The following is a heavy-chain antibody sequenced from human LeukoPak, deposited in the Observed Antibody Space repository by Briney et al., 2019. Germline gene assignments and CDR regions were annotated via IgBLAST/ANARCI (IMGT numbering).Heavy chain of an antibody. D-gene: IGHD5-18*01. Sequence: GGSLRLSCAASGFTFDDYAMHWVRHAPGKGLEWVSGISWNSGSIVYADSVKGRFTISRDNAKNSLYLQMNSLRAEDTALYYCAKGTSRGYSYGDPWGYYYYGMDVWGQGTTVTVSS. CDR2: ISWNSGSI. V-gene: IGHV3-9*01. CDR3: AKGTSRGYSYGDPWGYYYYGMDV. CDR1: GFTFDDYA. J-gene: IGHJ6*02.